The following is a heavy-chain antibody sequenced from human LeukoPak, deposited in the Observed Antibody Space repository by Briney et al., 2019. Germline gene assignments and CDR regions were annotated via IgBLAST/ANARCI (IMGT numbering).Heavy chain of an antibody. V-gene: IGHV1-8*03. CDR3: ARVSGYSSSWYSYYYYMDA. J-gene: IGHJ6*03. D-gene: IGHD6-13*01. CDR1: GYTFTSYD. Sequence: GASVKVSCKASGYTFTSYDINWVRQATGQGLEWMGWMNTNSGNTGYAQKFQGRVTITRNTSISTAYMELSSLRSEDTAVYYCARVSGYSSSWYSYYYYMDAWGKGTTVTVSS. CDR2: MNTNSGNT.